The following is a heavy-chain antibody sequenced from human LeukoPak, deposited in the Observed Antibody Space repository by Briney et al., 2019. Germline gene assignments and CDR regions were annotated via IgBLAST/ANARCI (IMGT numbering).Heavy chain of an antibody. V-gene: IGHV4-34*01. Sequence: SETLSLTCGVHGSSFSEYFWHWVRQSPREGLEWIGDIKHGGVTNYNPSLMGRVTISVDTSKNQFSLKLSSVTAADTAVYYCAREVRVTMVRGATYYYYYMDVWGKGTTVTISS. D-gene: IGHD3-10*01. CDR2: IKHGGVT. J-gene: IGHJ6*03. CDR3: AREVRVTMVRGATYYYYYMDV. CDR1: GSSFSEYF.